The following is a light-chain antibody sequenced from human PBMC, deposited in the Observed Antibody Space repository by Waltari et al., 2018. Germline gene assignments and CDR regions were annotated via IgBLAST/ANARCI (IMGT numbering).Light chain of an antibody. CDR2: HAS. Sequence: EIVLTQSPGTVSLSPGDRAPFSCWARQSVRIYLAGYLQKPGQAPRLLIYHASSRATGIPDRFSGSGSGTDFRLTISRREPEDFAMYYCQQYVESPATFGQGTKVEIK. CDR1: QSVRIY. J-gene: IGKJ1*01. CDR3: QQYVESPAT. V-gene: IGKV3-20*01.